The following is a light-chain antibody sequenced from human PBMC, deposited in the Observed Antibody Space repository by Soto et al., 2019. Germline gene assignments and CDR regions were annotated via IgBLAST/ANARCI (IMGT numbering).Light chain of an antibody. CDR1: QSISSN. Sequence: IVTPQSRSTLSVSPVERALLSCRASQSISSNLAWYQQKPGQAPRLLIYGASTRATGNPARFSGSGSGTEFTLTISSLQSEDFAVYYCQQYNNWPLTLGQGTKVDI. V-gene: IGKV3-15*01. J-gene: IGKJ1*01. CDR2: GAS. CDR3: QQYNNWPLT.